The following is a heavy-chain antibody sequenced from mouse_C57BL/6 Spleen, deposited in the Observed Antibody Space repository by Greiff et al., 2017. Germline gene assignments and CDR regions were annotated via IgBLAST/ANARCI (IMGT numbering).Heavy chain of an antibody. CDR3: VRDTVITTVVARGYAMDY. J-gene: IGHJ4*01. Sequence: EVQLVESGGGLVQPKGSLKLSCAASGFTFNTYAMHWVRQAPGKGLEWVARLRSKSSTYATYYADSVKDRFTISRDDSQSMLYLQMDNLKTEDTAMYYCVRDTVITTVVARGYAMDYWGQGTSVTVSS. CDR1: GFTFNTYA. D-gene: IGHD1-1*01. V-gene: IGHV10-3*01. CDR2: LRSKSSTYAT.